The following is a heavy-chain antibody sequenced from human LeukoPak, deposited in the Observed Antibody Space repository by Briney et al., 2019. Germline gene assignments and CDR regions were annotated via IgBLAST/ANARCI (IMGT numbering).Heavy chain of an antibody. D-gene: IGHD1-1*01. CDR2: IKQDGSDK. CDR3: ARLTGTTGFDY. J-gene: IGHJ4*02. Sequence: GGSLRLSXAASGFPFSSYWMSWVRQAPGKGLEWVANIKQDGSDKYYVDSVKGRFTISRDNAKNSLYLQLNSLRADDTAVYYCARLTGTTGFDYWGQGTLATVSS. V-gene: IGHV3-7*01. CDR1: GFPFSSYW.